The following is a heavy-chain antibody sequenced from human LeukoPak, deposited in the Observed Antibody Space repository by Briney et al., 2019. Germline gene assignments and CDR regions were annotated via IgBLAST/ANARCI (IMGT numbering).Heavy chain of an antibody. CDR3: ATPIEPEYSSGWYYFDY. Sequence: SVKVSCKASGGTFSSYAISWVRQAPGQGLEWMGGIIPIFGTANYAQKFQGRVTITADKSTSTAYMELSSLRSEDTAVYYCATPIEPEYSSGWYYFDYWGQGTLVTVSS. D-gene: IGHD6-19*01. CDR2: IIPIFGTA. J-gene: IGHJ4*02. CDR1: GGTFSSYA. V-gene: IGHV1-69*06.